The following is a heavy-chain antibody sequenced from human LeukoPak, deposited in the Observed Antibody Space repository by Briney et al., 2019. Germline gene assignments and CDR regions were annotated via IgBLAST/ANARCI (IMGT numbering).Heavy chain of an antibody. D-gene: IGHD2-8*01. Sequence: SETLPLTCAVYGGSFSGYYWSWIRQPPGKGLEWIGEINHSGSTNYNPSLKSRVTISVDTSKNQFSLKLSSVTAADTAVYYCARARWYCTNGVCYRSWFDPWGQGTLVTVSS. CDR3: ARARWYCTNGVCYRSWFDP. CDR1: GGSFSGYY. CDR2: INHSGST. V-gene: IGHV4-34*01. J-gene: IGHJ5*02.